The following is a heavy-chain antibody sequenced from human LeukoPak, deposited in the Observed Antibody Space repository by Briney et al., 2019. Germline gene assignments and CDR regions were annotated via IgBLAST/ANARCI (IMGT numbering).Heavy chain of an antibody. CDR3: ARGRGYVDWLLN. D-gene: IGHD3-9*01. V-gene: IGHV3-33*01. CDR1: GLTFNSYG. Sequence: PGGSWRPSFAAPGLTFNSYGMHWVGKVPAKGWRGVAVIWYDGSIKYYADSVKGRFTISRDNSKNTVYLQMDSLRAEDTAVYYCARGRGYVDWLLNWGQGTLVTVSS. J-gene: IGHJ4*02. CDR2: IWYDGSIK.